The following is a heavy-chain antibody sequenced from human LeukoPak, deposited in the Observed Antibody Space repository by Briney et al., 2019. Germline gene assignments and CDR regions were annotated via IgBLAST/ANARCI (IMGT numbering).Heavy chain of an antibody. V-gene: IGHV3-48*01. J-gene: IGHJ4*02. D-gene: IGHD4-17*01. CDR2: IGPGGDTI. CDR1: GFTFSGHG. CDR3: ARVRGPTVTTMYFDY. Sequence: GGSLRLSCAGYGFTFSGHGMIWVRQAPGKGLEWLSYIGPGGDTINHADSVKDRFTVSRDNAKSSVYLQMNSLRAEDTAVYYCARVRGPTVTTMYFDYWGQGTLVTVSS.